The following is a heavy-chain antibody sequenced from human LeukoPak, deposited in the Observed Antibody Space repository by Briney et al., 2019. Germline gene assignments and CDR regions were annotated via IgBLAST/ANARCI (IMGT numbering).Heavy chain of an antibody. CDR3: ARDCSSTSCYADY. Sequence: GGSLRLSCAASGFTFSDYYMSWIRQAPGKGLEWVSYISSSGSTIYYADSVKGRFTISRDNAKNSLYLQMNSLRAEDTAVYYCARDCSSTSCYADYWGQGTLVTVSS. J-gene: IGHJ4*02. D-gene: IGHD2-2*01. CDR2: ISSSGSTI. V-gene: IGHV3-11*01. CDR1: GFTFSDYY.